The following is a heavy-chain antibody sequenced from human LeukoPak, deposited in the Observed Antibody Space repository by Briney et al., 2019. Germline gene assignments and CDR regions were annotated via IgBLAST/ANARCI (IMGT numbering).Heavy chain of an antibody. CDR3: SRSLCSGGSCSPIYYFDY. CDR1: GFTFGNYA. J-gene: IGHJ4*02. Sequence: PGGSLRLSCTASGFTFGNYAMTWVRQAPGKGLEWVGFLRSKAYGGTTDYAASVRGRFTISRDDSKSIAYLQMSSLKTEDTAVYYCSRSLCSGGSCSPIYYFDYWGQGTLVTVSS. CDR2: LRSKAYGGTT. V-gene: IGHV3-49*04. D-gene: IGHD2-15*01.